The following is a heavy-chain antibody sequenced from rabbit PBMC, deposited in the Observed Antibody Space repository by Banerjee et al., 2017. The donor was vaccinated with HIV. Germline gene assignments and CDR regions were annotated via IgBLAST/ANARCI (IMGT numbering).Heavy chain of an antibody. Sequence: QSLEESGGGLVQPEGSLTLTCKASGFSFSSSDYICWVRQAPGKGLEWISCIAGSSSAFTYSATWATGRFTISKTSSTTVTLQMTSLTAADTATYFCARDTGSSFSSYGMDLWGPGTLVTVS. CDR1: GFSFSSSDY. D-gene: IGHD8-1*01. CDR2: IAGSSSAFT. CDR3: ARDTGSSFSSYGMDL. V-gene: IGHV1S40*01. J-gene: IGHJ6*01.